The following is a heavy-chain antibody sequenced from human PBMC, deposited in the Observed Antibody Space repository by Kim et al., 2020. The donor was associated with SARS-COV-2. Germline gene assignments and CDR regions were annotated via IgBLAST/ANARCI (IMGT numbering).Heavy chain of an antibody. D-gene: IGHD3-3*01. V-gene: IGHV4-34*01. CDR3: ARGFYYDFWSGYSSANWFDP. Sequence: RVTISVDTSKNQFSLKLSSVTAADTAVYYCARGFYYDFWSGYSSANWFDPWGQGTLVTVSS. J-gene: IGHJ5*02.